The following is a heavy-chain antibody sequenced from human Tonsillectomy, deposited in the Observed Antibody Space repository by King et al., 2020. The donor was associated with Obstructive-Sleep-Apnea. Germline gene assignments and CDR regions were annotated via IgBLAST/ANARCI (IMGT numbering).Heavy chain of an antibody. D-gene: IGHD3-10*01. CDR1: GFTFSSYG. CDR3: AKNPELLWFGYGMDV. Sequence: VKLVESGGGVVQPGRSLRLSCAASGFTFSSYGMHWVRQAPGKGLEWVAVIWYDGSNKYYADSVKGRFTISRDNSKNTLYLQMNSLRAEDTAVYYCAKNPELLWFGYGMDVWGQGTTVTVSS. J-gene: IGHJ6*02. V-gene: IGHV3-33*06. CDR2: IWYDGSNK.